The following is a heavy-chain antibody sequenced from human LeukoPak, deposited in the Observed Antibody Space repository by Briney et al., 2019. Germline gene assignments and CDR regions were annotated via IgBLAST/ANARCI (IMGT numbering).Heavy chain of an antibody. Sequence: GGSLRLSCAASGYTFSTYAMNWVRQAPGKGLEWMSIVSNTGTGTYYADYVKGRFTISRDTSNNTLYLQMNSLRPDDTAEYFCEEKDSTDTFVTWGQGTMVTVSS. D-gene: IGHD2-21*01. J-gene: IGHJ3*01. CDR2: VSNTGTGT. CDR3: EEKDSTDTFVT. CDR1: GYTFSTYA. V-gene: IGHV3-23*01.